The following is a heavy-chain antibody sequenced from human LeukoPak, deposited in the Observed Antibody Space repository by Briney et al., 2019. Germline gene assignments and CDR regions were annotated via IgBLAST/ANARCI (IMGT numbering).Heavy chain of an antibody. CDR3: ARALSRGYSGYDYGLGY. CDR2: ISASNGNT. J-gene: IGHJ4*02. Sequence: SVKVSCKASGYTFTSYGISWVRQAPGQGLEWMGWISASNGNTNYAQKLQGRVTMTTETSTSTAYMELRSLRSDDTAVYYCARALSRGYSGYDYGLGYWGQGTLVTVSS. CDR1: GYTFTSYG. D-gene: IGHD5-12*01. V-gene: IGHV1-18*01.